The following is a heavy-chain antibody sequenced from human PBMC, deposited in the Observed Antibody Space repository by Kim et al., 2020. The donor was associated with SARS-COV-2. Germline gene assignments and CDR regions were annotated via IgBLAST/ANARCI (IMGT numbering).Heavy chain of an antibody. CDR1: GDSVSSNSGA. J-gene: IGHJ4*02. Sequence: SQTLSLTCAISGDSVSSNSGAWNWVRQSPSRGLEWLGRTYYRSKWYNDYAVSVKSRISISPDTSKNQFSLQLNSVTPEDTAVYYCASAFFLGHWGQGTLVTVSS. CDR2: TYYRSKWYN. CDR3: ASAFFLGH. V-gene: IGHV6-1*01. D-gene: IGHD3-3*01.